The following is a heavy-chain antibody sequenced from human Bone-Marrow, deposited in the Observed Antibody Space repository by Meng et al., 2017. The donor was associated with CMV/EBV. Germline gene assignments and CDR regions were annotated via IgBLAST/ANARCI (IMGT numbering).Heavy chain of an antibody. J-gene: IGHJ5*02. CDR2: IGTAGDT. CDR3: ARDYYRGGFDP. Sequence: GESLKISCAASGFTFSSYDMHWVRQATGKGLEWVSAIGTAGDTYYPGSVKGRFTISRENAKNSLYLQMNSLRAGDTAVYYCARDYYRGGFDPWGQGTLVTVSS. CDR1: GFTFSSYD. V-gene: IGHV3-13*01. D-gene: IGHD3-22*01.